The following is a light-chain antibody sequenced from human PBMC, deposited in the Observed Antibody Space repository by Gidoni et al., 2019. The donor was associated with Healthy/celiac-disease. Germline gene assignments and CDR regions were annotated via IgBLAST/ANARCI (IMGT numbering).Light chain of an antibody. CDR1: QSISSY. V-gene: IGKV1-39*01. J-gene: IGKJ4*01. CDR3: QQSYSTLLLP. CDR2: AAS. Sequence: DIQMTQSPSSLSASVGDRVTITCRASQSISSYLNWYQQKPGKAPKLLIYAASSLQSGVPSRFSGSGSGTDFTLTISSLQPEDFATYYCQQSYSTLLLPFGGXTKVEIK.